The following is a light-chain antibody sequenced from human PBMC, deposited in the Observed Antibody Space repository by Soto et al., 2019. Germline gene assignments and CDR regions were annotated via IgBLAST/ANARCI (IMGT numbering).Light chain of an antibody. CDR3: SSFTSSITYV. CDR1: SSDVGGYNS. J-gene: IGLJ1*01. Sequence: QSLITPASSVCGSPGQSITISCTATSSDVGGYNSVSWYRQDPGKAPKLMIYDVTNRPSGVSNRFSGSKYGNTASLTISGLQAEDEADYYCSSFTSSITYVFGTGTTVTV. V-gene: IGLV2-14*01. CDR2: DVT.